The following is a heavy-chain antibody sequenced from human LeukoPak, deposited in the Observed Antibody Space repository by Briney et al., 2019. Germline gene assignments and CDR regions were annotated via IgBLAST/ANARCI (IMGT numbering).Heavy chain of an antibody. CDR1: GFTFTNYV. CDR2: ISGSGSRA. Sequence: GGSLRLSCAASGFTFTNYVMRWARQAPEKGLECVSVISGSGSRANYTDSVKGRFTISRDNSKSTLFLQMNSLSAEDTAIYYCAKDRGPGVDILTGYKAPTHYYYYGMDVWGQGTTVTVSS. CDR3: AKDRGPGVDILTGYKAPTHYYYYGMDV. D-gene: IGHD3-9*01. V-gene: IGHV3-23*01. J-gene: IGHJ6*02.